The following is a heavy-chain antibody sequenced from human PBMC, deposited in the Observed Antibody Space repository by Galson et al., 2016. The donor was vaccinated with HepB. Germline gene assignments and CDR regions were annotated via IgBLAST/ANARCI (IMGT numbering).Heavy chain of an antibody. D-gene: IGHD6-25*01. J-gene: IGHJ4*02. V-gene: IGHV4-39*01. CDR3: ARHDRGIAAAFDH. CDR1: GGPIRSSSIYY. Sequence: LSLTCTVSGGPIRSSSIYYWGWIRQPPGKGLEWLGSIYNSESTYYTPSLRSRVTMSVDTSKNQFSLKLNSVTAADTAVYYCARHDRGIAAAFDHWGQGTPVTVSS. CDR2: IYNSEST.